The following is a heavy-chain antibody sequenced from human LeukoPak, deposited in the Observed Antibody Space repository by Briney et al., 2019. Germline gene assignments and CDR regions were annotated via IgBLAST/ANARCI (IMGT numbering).Heavy chain of an antibody. CDR3: RIIYCKATNCYAKGDY. J-gene: IGHJ4*02. CDR2: IYYSGST. CDR1: GGSVNSSSYY. Sequence: ASETLSLTCTVSGGSVNSSSYYWGRIRQPPGKGLEWIGSIYYSGSTYYNPSLKSRLTISVDTSNNQFSLNLSSVTAADTAVYYCRIIYCKATNCYAKGDYWSQGTLVTISS. V-gene: IGHV4-39*01. D-gene: IGHD2-2*01.